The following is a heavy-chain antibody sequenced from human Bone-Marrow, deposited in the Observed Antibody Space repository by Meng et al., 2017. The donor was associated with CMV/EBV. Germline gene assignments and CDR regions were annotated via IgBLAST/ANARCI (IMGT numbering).Heavy chain of an antibody. J-gene: IGHJ6*02. CDR1: GGSISSYY. D-gene: IGHD3-10*01. CDR3: ARDNVVWFGDPGGMDV. CDR2: IYYSGST. Sequence: SETLSLTCTVSGGSISSYYWSWIRQPPGKGLEWIGYIYYSGSTNYNPSLKSRVTISVDTSKNQSSLKLTAVTAADTAVYYCARDNVVWFGDPGGMDVWGQGTTVTVSS. V-gene: IGHV4-59*01.